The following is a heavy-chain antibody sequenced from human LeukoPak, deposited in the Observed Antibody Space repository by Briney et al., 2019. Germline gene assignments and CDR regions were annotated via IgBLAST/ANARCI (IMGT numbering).Heavy chain of an antibody. CDR1: GGSISTGTYY. Sequence: PSETLSLTCTVSGGSISTGTYYWSWIRQPAGKGLEWIGLIFTDGRTNYNPSLKSRVTISIDTSKNQFSLKLSSVTASDTAVYYCARAFDSRGYQHKGFDPWGQGTLVTVSS. V-gene: IGHV4-61*02. D-gene: IGHD3-22*01. J-gene: IGHJ5*02. CDR2: IFTDGRT. CDR3: ARAFDSRGYQHKGFDP.